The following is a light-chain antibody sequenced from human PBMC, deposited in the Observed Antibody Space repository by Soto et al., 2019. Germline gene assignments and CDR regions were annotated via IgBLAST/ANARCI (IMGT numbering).Light chain of an antibody. CDR3: QQSYTTPRT. J-gene: IGKJ1*01. CDR1: QSISSY. V-gene: IGKV1-39*01. CDR2: AAS. Sequence: DIQMTQSPSSLSASVVDRVTITCLASQSISSYLNWYQQKPGKAPKLLIYAASSLQSGVPSRFSGSGSGTDFTLTISSLQPEDFATYYCQQSYTTPRTFGQGTKVDI.